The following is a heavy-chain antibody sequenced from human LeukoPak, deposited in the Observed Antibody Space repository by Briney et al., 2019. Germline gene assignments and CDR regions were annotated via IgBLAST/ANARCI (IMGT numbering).Heavy chain of an antibody. J-gene: IGHJ4*02. D-gene: IGHD6-13*01. Sequence: ASVKVSCKASGYTFTTYGVTWVRQAPRQGLEWMGWISAYNGDTKYAQKFQGRITMTTDMSTSTANLEVWGPRSDDTAVYYCARDHSSSCQLLDYWGQGTLVTISS. V-gene: IGHV1-18*01. CDR2: ISAYNGDT. CDR3: ARDHSSSCQLLDY. CDR1: GYTFTTYG.